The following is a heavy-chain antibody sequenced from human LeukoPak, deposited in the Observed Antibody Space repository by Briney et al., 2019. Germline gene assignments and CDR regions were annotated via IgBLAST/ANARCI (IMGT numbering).Heavy chain of an antibody. D-gene: IGHD3-10*01. Sequence: PSETLSLACTVSDDSISRYYWSWIRQPPGKGLEWIGYIYYSGSTNYNPSLKSRVTISVDTSKNQFSLKLSSVTAADTAVYYCARCPSSNWFDPWGQGTLVTVSS. J-gene: IGHJ5*02. CDR3: ARCPSSNWFDP. V-gene: IGHV4-59*01. CDR1: DDSISRYY. CDR2: IYYSGST.